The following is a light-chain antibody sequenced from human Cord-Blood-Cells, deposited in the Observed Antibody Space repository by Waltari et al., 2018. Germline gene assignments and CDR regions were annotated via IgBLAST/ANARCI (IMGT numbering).Light chain of an antibody. J-gene: IGKJ3*01. CDR1: QGISSY. Sequence: DIQMTQSPSSLSASVGDRVTITCRASQGISSYLNWYQQKPGKAPKLLIYAASSLQSGVPSRFSDSGSGTDFTLTISSLQPEDFATYYCQQSYSTPFTFGPGTKVDIK. CDR3: QQSYSTPFT. CDR2: AAS. V-gene: IGKV1-39*01.